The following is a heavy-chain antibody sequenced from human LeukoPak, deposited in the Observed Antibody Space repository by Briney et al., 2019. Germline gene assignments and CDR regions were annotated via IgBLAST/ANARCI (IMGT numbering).Heavy chain of an antibody. J-gene: IGHJ4*02. CDR2: IYYSGNT. Sequence: SETLSLTCNVSGGSMNSSSYYWGWIRQPPGKGLEWIGAIYYSGNTYYNPSLKSRVTISVDTSKNHFSLKLSSVTAADTAVYYCASPRGYSYELDYWGQGTLVTVSS. D-gene: IGHD5-18*01. CDR1: GGSMNSSSYY. V-gene: IGHV4-39*02. CDR3: ASPRGYSYELDY.